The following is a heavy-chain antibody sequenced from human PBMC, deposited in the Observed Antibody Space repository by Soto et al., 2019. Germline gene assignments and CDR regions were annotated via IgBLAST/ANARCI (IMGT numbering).Heavy chain of an antibody. CDR1: GGSVSSGSYY. CDR3: ARSYSSSWYSAYYYYGMDV. CDR2: IYYSGST. Sequence: PSETLSLTCTVSGGSVSSGSYYWSWIRQPPGKGLEWIGYIYYSGSTNYNPSLKSRVTISVDTSKNQFSLKLSSVTAADTAVCYCARSYSSSWYSAYYYYGMDVWGQGTTVTVSS. V-gene: IGHV4-61*01. D-gene: IGHD6-13*01. J-gene: IGHJ6*02.